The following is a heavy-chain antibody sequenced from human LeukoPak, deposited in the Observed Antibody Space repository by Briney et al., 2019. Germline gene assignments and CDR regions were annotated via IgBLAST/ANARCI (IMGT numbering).Heavy chain of an antibody. CDR1: GFTFSGYA. J-gene: IGHJ4*02. D-gene: IGHD3-10*01. V-gene: IGHV3-23*01. Sequence: GGSLRLSCAASGFTFSGYAMSWVRQAPGMGLEWLSAISGSGGSTYYADSVKGRFTISRDNSKNTLYLQMNSLRAEDTAVYYCARSDRGALYYFDYWGQGTLVTVSS. CDR2: ISGSGGST. CDR3: ARSDRGALYYFDY.